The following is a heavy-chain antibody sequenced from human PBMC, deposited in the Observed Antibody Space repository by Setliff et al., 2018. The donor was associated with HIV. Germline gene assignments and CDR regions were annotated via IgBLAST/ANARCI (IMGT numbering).Heavy chain of an antibody. CDR2: ISAYNGNT. V-gene: IGHV1-18*01. J-gene: IGHJ4*02. Sequence: ASVKVSCKASGYTFTSYDINWVRQATGQGLEWMGWISAYNGNTNYAQKLQGRVTMTTDTSTSTAYMELRSLRSDDTAVYYCARAPRGDFWSGKDYFDYWGQGTLVTVSS. CDR1: GYTFTSYD. D-gene: IGHD3-3*01. CDR3: ARAPRGDFWSGKDYFDY.